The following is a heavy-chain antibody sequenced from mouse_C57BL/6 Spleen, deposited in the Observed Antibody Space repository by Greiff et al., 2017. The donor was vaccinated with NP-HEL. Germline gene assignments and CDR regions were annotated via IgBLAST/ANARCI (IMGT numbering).Heavy chain of an antibody. CDR1: GYTFTSYW. CDR3: ARSYYYGSSSLFAY. V-gene: IGHV1-50*01. D-gene: IGHD1-1*01. CDR2: IDPSDSYT. Sequence: VQLQQPGAELVKPGASVKLSCKASGYTFTSYWMQWVKQRPGQGLEWIGEIDPSDSYTNYNQKFKGKATLTVDTSSSTAYMQLSSLTSEDSAVYYCARSYYYGSSSLFAYWGQGTLVTVSA. J-gene: IGHJ3*01.